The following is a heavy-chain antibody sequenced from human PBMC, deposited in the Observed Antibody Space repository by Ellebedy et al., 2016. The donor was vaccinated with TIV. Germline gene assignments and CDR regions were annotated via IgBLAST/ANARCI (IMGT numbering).Heavy chain of an antibody. Sequence: SETLSLTXAVYGGSFNGYYWSWIRQPPGKGLEWIGEINHSGSTNYNPSLKSRVTISVDTSKNQFSLKLSSVTAADTAVYYCARAPFGVVILPDYWGQGTLVTVSS. V-gene: IGHV4-34*01. J-gene: IGHJ4*02. CDR2: INHSGST. CDR3: ARAPFGVVILPDY. CDR1: GGSFNGYY. D-gene: IGHD3-3*01.